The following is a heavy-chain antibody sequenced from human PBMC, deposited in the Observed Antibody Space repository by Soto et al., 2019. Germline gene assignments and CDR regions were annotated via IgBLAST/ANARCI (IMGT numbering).Heavy chain of an antibody. CDR2: IYYSGST. CDR3: ASGEGSDCGGDCYEVYYYYYGMDV. CDR1: GGSISSGDYY. Sequence: SETLSLTCTVSGGSISSGDYYWSWIRQPPGKGLEWIGYIYYSGSTYYNPSLKSRVTISVDTSKNQFSLKLSSVTAADTAVYYCASGEGSDCGGDCYEVYYYYYGMDVWGQGTTVTVSS. V-gene: IGHV4-30-4*01. D-gene: IGHD2-21*02. J-gene: IGHJ6*02.